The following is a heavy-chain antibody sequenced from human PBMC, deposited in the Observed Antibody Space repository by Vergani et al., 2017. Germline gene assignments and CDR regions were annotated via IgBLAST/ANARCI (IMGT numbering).Heavy chain of an antibody. D-gene: IGHD6-19*01. CDR1: GGSISSSSYY. Sequence: QLQLQESGPGLVKPSETLSLTCTVSGGSISSSSYYWGWIRQPPGKGLEWIGSIYYSGSTYYNPSLKSRVTISVDTSKNQFSLKLSSVTAADTAVYFCARHSTVEWLVKLVWIAPWGKGILITVSP. CDR3: ARHSTVEWLVKLVWIAP. CDR2: IYYSGST. J-gene: IGHJ5*02. V-gene: IGHV4-39*01.